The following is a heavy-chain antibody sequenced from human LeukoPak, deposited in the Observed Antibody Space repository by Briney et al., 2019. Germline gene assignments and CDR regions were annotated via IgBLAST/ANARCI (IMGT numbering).Heavy chain of an antibody. D-gene: IGHD4-17*01. CDR2: ISGSGGST. CDR1: GFIFSTYA. Sequence: PGGSLRLSCAASGFIFSTYAMSWVRQAPGKGLEWVSTISGSGGSTYYADSVKGRFTISRDNSKNTLYLQMNSLRAEDTAVYYCARAMTTVTPLDYWGQGTLVTVSS. J-gene: IGHJ4*02. CDR3: ARAMTTVTPLDY. V-gene: IGHV3-23*01.